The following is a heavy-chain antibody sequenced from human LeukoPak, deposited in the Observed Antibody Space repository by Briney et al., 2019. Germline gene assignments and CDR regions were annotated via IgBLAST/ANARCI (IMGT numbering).Heavy chain of an antibody. Sequence: GGSLRLSCAASGFTFSDYYMSWIRQAPGKGLEWVSYISGSGSTIYHADSVKGRFTISRDNAKNSLYLQMNSLRAEDTAVYYCARGYCSSTSCYRGWGQGTLVTVSS. D-gene: IGHD2-2*02. J-gene: IGHJ4*02. CDR1: GFTFSDYY. CDR2: ISGSGSTI. V-gene: IGHV3-11*04. CDR3: ARGYCSSTSCYRG.